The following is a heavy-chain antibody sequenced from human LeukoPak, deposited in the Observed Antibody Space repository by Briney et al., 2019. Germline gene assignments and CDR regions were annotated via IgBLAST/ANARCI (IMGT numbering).Heavy chain of an antibody. Sequence: GSLRLSCAASGFTFSSYWMHWVRQAPGKGLMWVSRIRTDGSITSYADSVKGRFTISRDNARNTLDLQMNSLGAEDTAVYYCAREAGHGGFDYWGQGTLVTVSS. D-gene: IGHD4-23*01. CDR2: IRTDGSIT. V-gene: IGHV3-74*01. J-gene: IGHJ4*02. CDR3: AREAGHGGFDY. CDR1: GFTFSSYW.